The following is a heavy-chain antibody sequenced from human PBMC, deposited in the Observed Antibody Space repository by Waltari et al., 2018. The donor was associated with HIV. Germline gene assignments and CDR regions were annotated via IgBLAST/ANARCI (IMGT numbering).Heavy chain of an antibody. CDR2: ISSSGGTT. J-gene: IGHJ4*02. D-gene: IGHD3-3*01. CDR1: GFTLSEYY. V-gene: IGHV3-11*01. CDR3: VRDNHDFWSGHYFDS. Sequence: QVQLVESGGGLVKPGGSLTLSCAASGFTLSEYYMSWIRQAPGKGLEWLSYISSSGGTTYYAESVRGRFTISRDSAKHSLFLQMNSLRAEDTAVYYCVRDNHDFWSGHYFDSWGQGTLVTVSS.